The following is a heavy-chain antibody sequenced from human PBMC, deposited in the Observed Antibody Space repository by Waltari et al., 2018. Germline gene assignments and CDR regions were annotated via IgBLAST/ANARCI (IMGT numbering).Heavy chain of an antibody. CDR1: GLTFDTYA. D-gene: IGHD6-6*01. CDR2: ISWNSGSV. V-gene: IGHV3-9*01. CDR3: AKDRGRSSPFYHYGLDV. Sequence: EVQLVESGGGLVQHGRSLRLSCAVSGLTFDTYAMYWVRQSPGKGLWWVSGISWNSGSVGYADSVKGRFIISSDNAKNSLYLQMNSLRAEDTALYYCAKDRGRSSPFYHYGLDVWGQGTTVIVSS. J-gene: IGHJ6*02.